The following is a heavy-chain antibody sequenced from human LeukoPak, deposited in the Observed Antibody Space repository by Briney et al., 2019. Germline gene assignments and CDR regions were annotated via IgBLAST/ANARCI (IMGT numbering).Heavy chain of an antibody. Sequence: PSETLSLTCAVYGGSFSGYYWSWIRQPPGKGLEWIGEINHSGSTNYNPSLKSRVTISVDTSKNQFSLKLSSVTAADTAVYYCARDDYCGGDCYGSAFDIWGQGTMVTVSS. V-gene: IGHV4-34*09. CDR3: ARDDYCGGDCYGSAFDI. CDR2: INHSGST. D-gene: IGHD2-21*02. J-gene: IGHJ3*02. CDR1: GGSFSGYY.